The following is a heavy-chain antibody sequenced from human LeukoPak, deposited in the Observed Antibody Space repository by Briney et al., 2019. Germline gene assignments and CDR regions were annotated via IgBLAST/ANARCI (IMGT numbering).Heavy chain of an antibody. D-gene: IGHD6-19*01. CDR3: ARDHSSGWYSDYFDY. V-gene: IGHV3-33*01. Sequence: GSLRLSCAASGFTFSSYGMHWARQAPGKGLEWVAVIWYDGSNKYYADSVKGRFTISRDNSKNTLYLQMNSLRAEDTAVYYCARDHSSGWYSDYFDYWGQGTLATVSS. CDR2: IWYDGSNK. J-gene: IGHJ4*02. CDR1: GFTFSSYG.